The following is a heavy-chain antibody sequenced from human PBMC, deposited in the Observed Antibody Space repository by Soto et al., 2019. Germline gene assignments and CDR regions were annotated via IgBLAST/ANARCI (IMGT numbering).Heavy chain of an antibody. Sequence: GGSLRLSCAASGFTVDDYAMHWVRQVPGKGLEWVSGINWNSGSIGYADSVKGRFAISRDNAKNSLHLQMNSLRAEDTAFYYCVKDESINWYSGHFRHWGQGTLVTVSS. CDR2: INWNSGSI. D-gene: IGHD6-13*01. V-gene: IGHV3-9*01. CDR1: GFTVDDYA. CDR3: VKDESINWYSGHFRH. J-gene: IGHJ1*01.